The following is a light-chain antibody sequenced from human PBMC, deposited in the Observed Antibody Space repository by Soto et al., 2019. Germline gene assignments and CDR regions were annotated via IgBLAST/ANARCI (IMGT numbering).Light chain of an antibody. J-gene: IGKJ1*01. CDR1: QTVNSN. Sequence: EIVMTHSPPTLSVSPGERATLSCRASQTVNSNLAWYQQTPGQAPRLLIYGASTRATGIPVRFSGSASGTEFTLTISSLQSEDFTVYYCQQYNKWPLTFGQGTKVDIK. CDR3: QQYNKWPLT. CDR2: GAS. V-gene: IGKV3-15*01.